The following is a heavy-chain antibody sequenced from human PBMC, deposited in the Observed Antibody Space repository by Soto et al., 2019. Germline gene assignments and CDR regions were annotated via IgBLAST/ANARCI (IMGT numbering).Heavy chain of an antibody. D-gene: IGHD2-2*02. CDR1: GDSISSAGHY. J-gene: IGHJ4*02. Sequence: QVQLQESGPGLVKPSQTLSLTCTVSGDSISSAGHYWSWIRQHPGKGLEWIGYIYYSGTTYNNPSHRSRIIISVDTSKNQISLKLSSVTAADTAMYYCARYTEAYFDYWGQGILVTVSS. V-gene: IGHV4-31*03. CDR3: ARYTEAYFDY. CDR2: IYYSGTT.